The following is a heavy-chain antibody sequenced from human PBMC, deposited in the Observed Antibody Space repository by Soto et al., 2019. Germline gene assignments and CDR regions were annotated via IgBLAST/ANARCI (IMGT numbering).Heavy chain of an antibody. CDR2: IYSGGNT. D-gene: IGHD3-9*01. Sequence: EVQLVESGGGLVQPGGSLRLSCAASGFTISSNYMSWVRQAPGKGLEWVSVIYSGGNTYYADSVKGRSTISRDTSKTTLYLQMTSLRAEDTAVYYCATLTKYDILTGYYPCWGQGTLVTVSS. V-gene: IGHV3-66*01. CDR3: ATLTKYDILTGYYPC. J-gene: IGHJ4*02. CDR1: GFTISSNY.